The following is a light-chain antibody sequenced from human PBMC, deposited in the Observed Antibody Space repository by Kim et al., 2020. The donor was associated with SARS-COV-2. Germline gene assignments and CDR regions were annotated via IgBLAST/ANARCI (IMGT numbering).Light chain of an antibody. V-gene: IGLV2-14*01. J-gene: IGLJ1*01. CDR1: RSDAGGHNT. CDR2: TVN. Sequence: QSALTQPASVSGSPGQSITIPCTGTRSDAGGHNTVSWYQKHPGKDPKVILYTVNKRPSGVSNRISASKSGNTASLTISGLQAEVDADYYCSSYTLSQTYVFGSLTKVTVL. CDR3: SSYTLSQTYV.